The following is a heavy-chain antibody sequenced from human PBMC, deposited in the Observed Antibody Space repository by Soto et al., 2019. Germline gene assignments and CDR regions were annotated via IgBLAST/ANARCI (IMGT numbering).Heavy chain of an antibody. D-gene: IGHD3-9*01. V-gene: IGHV3-23*05. J-gene: IGHJ4*02. CDR1: GFTPTATP. CDR3: APSFRYFDT. Sequence: GSLSLCCEDLGFTPTATPLMWGRQTPGKGLEWLATVHGAASHTDYVDYVRGRFCISRDNSTNTVTLQMNNLTGDDTAVYYCAPSFRYFDTWGQGTRVTVSS. CDR2: VHGAASHT.